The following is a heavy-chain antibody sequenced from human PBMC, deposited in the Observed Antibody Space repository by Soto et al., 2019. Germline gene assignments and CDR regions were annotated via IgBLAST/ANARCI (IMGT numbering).Heavy chain of an antibody. CDR1: GISFSGCA. Sequence: EVQLVESGGGLVQPGESLKLSCAASGISFSGCALHWVRQASGKGLEWVGRITSKANNYATGYGASVKGRFTISRDDSKNKAYLQMNGLKTEDTAVYYCTSRRTGYGMDVWGQGTTVTVSS. J-gene: IGHJ6*02. CDR2: ITSKANNYAT. CDR3: TSRRTGYGMDV. V-gene: IGHV3-73*02.